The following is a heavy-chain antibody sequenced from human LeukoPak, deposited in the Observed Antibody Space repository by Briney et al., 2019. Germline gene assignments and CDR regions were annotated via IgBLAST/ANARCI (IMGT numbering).Heavy chain of an antibody. CDR1: GFTFSSCA. D-gene: IGHD4-17*01. J-gene: IGHJ6*02. Sequence: GGSLRLSCAASGFTFSSCAMSWVRQAPGKGLEWVSAISGSGGSTYCADSVKGRFTTSRDNSKNTLYLQMNSLRAEDTAVYYCAKVRSAADNYGDYGYYYYGMDVWGQGTTVTVSS. CDR2: ISGSGGST. V-gene: IGHV3-23*01. CDR3: AKVRSAADNYGDYGYYYYGMDV.